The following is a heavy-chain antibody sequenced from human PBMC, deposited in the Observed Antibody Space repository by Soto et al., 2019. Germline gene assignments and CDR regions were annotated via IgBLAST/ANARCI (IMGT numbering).Heavy chain of an antibody. CDR1: EFSFSNNW. Sequence: EVHLVESGGGLVQPGGSLRLSCAASEFSFSNNWMHWVRQVPGKGLLWVSQIRPDGNWAGYADSVKGRFIVSRDNAQNTLFLQMNSLRAEDTAVYYCVRSALPYAFDVWGRGTMVTVSS. CDR2: IRPDGNWA. V-gene: IGHV3-74*01. D-gene: IGHD2-15*01. CDR3: VRSALPYAFDV. J-gene: IGHJ3*01.